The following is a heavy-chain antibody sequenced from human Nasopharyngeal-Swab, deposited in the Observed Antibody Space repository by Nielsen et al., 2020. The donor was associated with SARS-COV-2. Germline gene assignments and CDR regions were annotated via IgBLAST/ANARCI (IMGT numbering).Heavy chain of an antibody. D-gene: IGHD6-13*01. J-gene: IGHJ3*02. CDR2: ISYDGSNK. CDR1: GFTFSSYA. Sequence: GGSLRLSCAASGFTFSSYAMHWVRQAPGKGLEWVAVISYDGSNKYYADSVKGRFTISRDSSKNTLYLQMNSLRAEDTAVYYCARDPSSSWLYDAFDIWGQGTMVTVSS. CDR3: ARDPSSSWLYDAFDI. V-gene: IGHV3-30-3*01.